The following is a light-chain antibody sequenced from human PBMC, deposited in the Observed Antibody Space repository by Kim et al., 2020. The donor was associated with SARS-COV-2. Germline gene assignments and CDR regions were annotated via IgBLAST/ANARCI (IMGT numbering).Light chain of an antibody. CDR1: DSNIAKTF. V-gene: IGLV1-47*02. Sequence: GQRVTISCSGGDSNIAKTFVYWYQQLPGTAPKLLIYANTQRPSGVPDRFSGSKSGTSASLAISGLRPEDEADYYCAAWDDSLSARLFGGGTQLTVL. J-gene: IGLJ2*01. CDR2: ANT. CDR3: AAWDDSLSARL.